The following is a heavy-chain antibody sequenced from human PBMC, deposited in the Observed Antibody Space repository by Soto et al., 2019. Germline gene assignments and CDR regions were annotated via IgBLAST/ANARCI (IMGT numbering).Heavy chain of an antibody. CDR3: ARGVYDSNGYSYP. V-gene: IGHV3-30*03. D-gene: IGHD3-22*01. CDR1: GFTFRNYG. J-gene: IGHJ5*02. CDR2: VSYDGSVK. Sequence: QVQLVESGGGVVQPGRSLRLSCAASGFTFRNYGMHWVRQAPGKGLEWVAVVSYDGSVKFYADSVKGRFTISRDNSKNNLYLQMNSLRAEDTAVYYCARGVYDSNGYSYPWGQGTLVTVSS.